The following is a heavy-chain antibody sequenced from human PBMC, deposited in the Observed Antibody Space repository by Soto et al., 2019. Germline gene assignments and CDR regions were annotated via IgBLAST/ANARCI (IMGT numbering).Heavy chain of an antibody. CDR1: GFSFSHYW. D-gene: IGHD3-10*01. V-gene: IGHV3-74*01. CDR3: ADSWLPTSY. J-gene: IGHJ4*02. CDR2: ISPEGRTT. Sequence: GSLRLSCAASGFSFSHYWMHWVRQAPGKGLVWVSRISPEGRTTTYADSVKGRFTISRDNAKSTLYLQMNSMTVEDGAVYYCADSWLPTSYWGPGTLVTVSS.